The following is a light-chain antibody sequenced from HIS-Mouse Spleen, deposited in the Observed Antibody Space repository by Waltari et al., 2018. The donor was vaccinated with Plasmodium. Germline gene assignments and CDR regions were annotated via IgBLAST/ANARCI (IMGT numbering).Light chain of an antibody. CDR2: KDS. J-gene: IGLJ2*01. CDR3: QSADSSGTYVV. V-gene: IGLV3-25*03. Sequence: SYELTQPPSVSVSPGQTARITCSGDALPKHYAYWYQPKPGQAPGLVIYKDSERPAGIPERFSGSSSGTTVTLTISGVQAEDEADYYCQSADSSGTYVVFGGGTKLTVL. CDR1: ALPKHY.